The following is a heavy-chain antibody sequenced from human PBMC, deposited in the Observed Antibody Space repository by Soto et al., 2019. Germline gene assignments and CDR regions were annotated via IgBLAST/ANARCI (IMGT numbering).Heavy chain of an antibody. D-gene: IGHD6-25*01. CDR1: GYIFTKSA. CDR3: ARDGVAAGNINFDY. CDR2: ISGGNGNT. V-gene: IGHV1-3*01. J-gene: IGHJ4*02. Sequence: GASVKVSCKASGYIFTKSAMHCVLQSRGQRLEWMGWISGGNGNTKYSPKLQGRVTITRDTSASTAYMELSSLRSEDTALYYCARDGVAAGNINFDYWGQGTLVTVSS.